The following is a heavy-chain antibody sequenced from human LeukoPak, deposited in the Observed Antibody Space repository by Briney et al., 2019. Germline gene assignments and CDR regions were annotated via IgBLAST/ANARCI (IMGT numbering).Heavy chain of an antibody. J-gene: IGHJ1*01. D-gene: IGHD3-22*01. Sequence: GGSLRLSCAASGFAFGSYWMHWVRQAPGKGLEWISRMYNDGTDISYADSVKGRFTISRDNAKNTLYLQMNSLRAEDTAVYYCARVGYYDSSGYYAYLQHWGQGTLVTVSS. V-gene: IGHV3-74*01. CDR1: GFAFGSYW. CDR2: MYNDGTDI. CDR3: ARVGYYDSSGYYAYLQH.